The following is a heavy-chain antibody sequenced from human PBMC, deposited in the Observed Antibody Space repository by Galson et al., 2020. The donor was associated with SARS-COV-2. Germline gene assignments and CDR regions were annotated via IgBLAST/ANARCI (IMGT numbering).Heavy chain of an antibody. D-gene: IGHD3-22*01. CDR1: GYTFTGYY. V-gene: IGHV1-2*06. CDR3: ATDYYDSSGYYGYGDYFDY. Sequence: ASVKVSCKASGYTFTGYYMHWVRQAPGQGLEWMGRINPNSGGTNYAQKFQGRVTMTRDTSISTAYMELSRLRSDDTAVYYCATDYYDSSGYYGYGDYFDYWGQGTLVIVSS. J-gene: IGHJ4*02. CDR2: INPNSGGT.